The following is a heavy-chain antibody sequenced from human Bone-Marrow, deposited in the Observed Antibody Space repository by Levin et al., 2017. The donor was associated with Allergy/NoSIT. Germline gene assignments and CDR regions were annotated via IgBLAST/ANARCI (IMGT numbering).Heavy chain of an antibody. Sequence: PGGSLRLSCAASGFSFGDYGMSWVRQVPGKGLEWVADINWNGATIRYGDSVKGRFTISRDNAKSSLYLQMNSLRAEDTALYYCARFRLGRFFSYWGQGTLVTVSS. J-gene: IGHJ4*02. CDR1: GFSFGDYG. V-gene: IGHV3-20*04. CDR3: ARFRLGRFFSY. CDR2: INWNGATI. D-gene: IGHD2/OR15-2a*01.